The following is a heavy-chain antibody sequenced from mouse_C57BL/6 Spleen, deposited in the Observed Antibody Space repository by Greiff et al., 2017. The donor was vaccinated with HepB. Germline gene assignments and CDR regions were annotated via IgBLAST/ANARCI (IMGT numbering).Heavy chain of an antibody. J-gene: IGHJ3*01. CDR1: GYTFTDYN. CDR3: ASRGHPWFAY. Sequence: EVKLMESGPELVKPGASVKMSCKASGYTFTDYNMHWVKQSHGKSLEWIGYINPNNGGTSYNQKFKGKATLTVNKSSSTAYMELRSLTSEDSAVYYCASRGHPWFAYWGQGTLVTVSA. V-gene: IGHV1-22*01. CDR2: INPNNGGT. D-gene: IGHD3-3*01.